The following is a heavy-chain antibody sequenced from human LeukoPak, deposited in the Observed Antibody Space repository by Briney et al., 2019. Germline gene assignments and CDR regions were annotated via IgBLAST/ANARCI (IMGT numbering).Heavy chain of an antibody. J-gene: IGHJ4*02. V-gene: IGHV4-39*01. Sequence: SETLSLTCSVSGGSIGSSAYYWGWIRQAPGKGLEWIGNVFHSGGTYYNPSLQSRVTISIDTSKNQFSLKMTSMTATDTALYYCARSKSGSYHSPFDYWGQGTLLIVSS. CDR2: VFHSGGT. CDR1: GGSIGSSAYY. D-gene: IGHD1-26*01. CDR3: ARSKSGSYHSPFDY.